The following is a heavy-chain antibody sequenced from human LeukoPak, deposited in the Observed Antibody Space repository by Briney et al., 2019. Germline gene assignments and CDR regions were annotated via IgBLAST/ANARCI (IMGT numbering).Heavy chain of an antibody. CDR3: ARGGRIAARGGPRYFDY. V-gene: IGHV4-39*07. CDR2: IYYSGST. D-gene: IGHD6-6*01. J-gene: IGHJ4*02. CDR1: GGSISSSSYY. Sequence: SETLSLTCTVSGGSISSSSYYWGWIRQPPGKGLEWIGSIYYSGSTYYNPSLKSRVTISVDTSKNQFSLKLSSVTAADTAVYYCARGGRIAARGGPRYFDYWGQGTLVTVSS.